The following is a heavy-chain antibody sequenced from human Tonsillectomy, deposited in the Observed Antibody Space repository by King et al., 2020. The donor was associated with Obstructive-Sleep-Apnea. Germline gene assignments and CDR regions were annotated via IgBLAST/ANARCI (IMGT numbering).Heavy chain of an antibody. V-gene: IGHV4-59*01. D-gene: IGHD6-13*01. J-gene: IGHJ4*02. CDR2: IYYSGST. CDR3: ASDRGSGISSSWSPFGY. CDR1: GGSISSYY. Sequence: VQLQESGPGLVKPSETLSLTCTVSGGSISSYYWSWIRQPPGKGLEWIGYIYYSGSTNYNPSLKSRVTISVDTSKNQFSLKLSSVTAADTAVYYCASDRGSGISSSWSPFGYWGQGTLVTVSS.